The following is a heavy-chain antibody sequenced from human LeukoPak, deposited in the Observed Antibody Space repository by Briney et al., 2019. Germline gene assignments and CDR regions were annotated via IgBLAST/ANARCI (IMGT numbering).Heavy chain of an antibody. CDR3: ARWGQQNDAFDI. CDR1: GYTFTSYD. V-gene: IGHV1-8*03. D-gene: IGHD6-13*01. J-gene: IGHJ3*02. CDR2: MNPNSGNT. Sequence: ASVKVSCKASGYTFTSYDINWVRQATGQGLEWMGWMNPNSGNTGYAQKFQGRVTITRDTSISTAYMELSSLRSKDTAVYYCARWGQQNDAFDIWGQGTMVTVSS.